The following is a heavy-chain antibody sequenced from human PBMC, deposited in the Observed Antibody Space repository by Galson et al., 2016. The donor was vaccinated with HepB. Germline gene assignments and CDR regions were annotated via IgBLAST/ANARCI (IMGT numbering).Heavy chain of an antibody. CDR1: GYTFTKYA. Sequence: KVSCKASGYTFTKYAIHWVRQAPGQRPEWMGMIYPGDSDTRYSPSFQGQVTISADQSINTAYLQWSSLKASDTAMYYCARTVSIAAAGGADYWGQGTLVTVSS. CDR2: IYPGDSDT. CDR3: ARTVSIAAAGGADY. J-gene: IGHJ4*02. V-gene: IGHV5-51*01. D-gene: IGHD6-13*01.